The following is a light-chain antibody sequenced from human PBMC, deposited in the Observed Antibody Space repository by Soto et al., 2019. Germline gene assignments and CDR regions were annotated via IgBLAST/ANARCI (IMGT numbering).Light chain of an antibody. V-gene: IGKV1-5*03. CDR2: KAS. Sequence: DIQMTQSPSTLSASVGDRVTITCRASQSISSWLAWYQQKPGKAPKLLISKASSLESGVPSRFSGSGSGTEFTLTISSLQPDDFATYYCQHYNSYPWTFGQGTKVEI. J-gene: IGKJ1*01. CDR1: QSISSW. CDR3: QHYNSYPWT.